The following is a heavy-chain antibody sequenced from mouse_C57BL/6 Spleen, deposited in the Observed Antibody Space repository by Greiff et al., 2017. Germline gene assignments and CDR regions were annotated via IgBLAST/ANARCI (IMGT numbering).Heavy chain of an antibody. V-gene: IGHV1-47*01. Sequence: QVQLQQSGAELVKPGASVKMSCKASGYTFTTYPIEWMKQNHGKSLEWIGNFHPYNDDTKYNEKFKVKATLTVEQSSSTVYLELSRLTSDDSAVYYCARSYNYDEDWFAYWGQGTLVTVSA. CDR3: ARSYNYDEDWFAY. CDR1: GYTFTTYP. D-gene: IGHD2-12*01. J-gene: IGHJ3*01. CDR2: FHPYNDDT.